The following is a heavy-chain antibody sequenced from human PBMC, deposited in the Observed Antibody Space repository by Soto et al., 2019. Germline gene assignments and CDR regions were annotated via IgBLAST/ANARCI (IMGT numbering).Heavy chain of an antibody. CDR1: GFTFSSYS. V-gene: IGHV3-21*01. Sequence: GGSLRLSCAASGFTFSSYSMNWVRQAPGKGLEWVSSISSSSSYIYYADSVKGRFTISRDNAKNSLYLQMNSLRAEDTAVYYCARDAEYSSSSDQYYYYYGMDVWGQGTTVTVSS. J-gene: IGHJ6*02. D-gene: IGHD6-6*01. CDR2: ISSSSSYI. CDR3: ARDAEYSSSSDQYYYYYGMDV.